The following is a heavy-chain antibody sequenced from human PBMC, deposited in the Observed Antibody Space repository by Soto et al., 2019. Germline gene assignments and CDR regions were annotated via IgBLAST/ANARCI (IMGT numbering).Heavy chain of an antibody. J-gene: IGHJ6*02. CDR3: ARRPYDVLLWFGELIRRDYGMDV. V-gene: IGHV3-74*01. Sequence: PGGSLRLSCAASGFTFSSYWMHWVRQAPGKGLVWVSRINSDGSSTSYADSVKGRFTISRDNAKNTLYLQMNSLRAEDTAVYYCARRPYDVLLWFGELIRRDYGMDVWGQGTTVTVSS. CDR1: GFTFSSYW. CDR2: INSDGSST. D-gene: IGHD3-10*01.